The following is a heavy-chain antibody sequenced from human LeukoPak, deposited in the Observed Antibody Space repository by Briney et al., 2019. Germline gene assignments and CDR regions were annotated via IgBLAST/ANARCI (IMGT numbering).Heavy chain of an antibody. CDR1: GFTFSSYA. J-gene: IGHJ4*02. V-gene: IGHV3-30-3*01. Sequence: GGSLRLSCAASGFTFSSYAMHWVRQAPGKGLEWVAVISYDGSNKYYADSVKGRFTISRDNAKNSLYLQMNSLRAEDTAVYYCARSLGYCSAGSCFPFDYWGQGTLVTVSS. CDR3: ARSLGYCSAGSCFPFDY. D-gene: IGHD2-15*01. CDR2: ISYDGSNK.